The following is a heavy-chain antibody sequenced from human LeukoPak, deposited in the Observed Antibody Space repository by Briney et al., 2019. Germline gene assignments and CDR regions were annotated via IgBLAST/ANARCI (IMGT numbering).Heavy chain of an antibody. J-gene: IGHJ4*02. Sequence: PGGSLRLSCAASGFTFSSYGMHWVRQAPGKGLEWVAFIRYDGSNKYYADSVKGRFTISRDNSKNTLYLQMNSLRAEDTAVYYCAKDCGGDYYRTIDYWGQGTLVTVSS. V-gene: IGHV3-30*02. CDR2: IRYDGSNK. CDR3: AKDCGGDYYRTIDY. D-gene: IGHD2-21*01. CDR1: GFTFSSYG.